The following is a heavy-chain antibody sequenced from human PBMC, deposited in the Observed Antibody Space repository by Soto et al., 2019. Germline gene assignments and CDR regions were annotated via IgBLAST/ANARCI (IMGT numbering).Heavy chain of an antibody. CDR2: ISSGSSDT. J-gene: IGHJ4*02. Sequence: GGSLRRSCEASGFTSSRVSINWVRQVPGKGLEWVASISSGSSDTWYADSVKGRFIISRDNAQNSLFLQMNTLRPEDTAMYYCARVAYWGPVTQFTVYS. CDR1: GFTSSRVS. CDR3: ARVAY. V-gene: IGHV3-21*01.